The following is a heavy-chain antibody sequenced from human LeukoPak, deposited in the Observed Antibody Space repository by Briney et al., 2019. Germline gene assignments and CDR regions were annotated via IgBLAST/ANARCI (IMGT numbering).Heavy chain of an antibody. CDR2: IYTSGSN. J-gene: IGHJ6*03. Sequence: NPSETLSLTCAVSGYSISSGYYWGWIRPPAGKGLEWIGRIYTSGSNNYNPSLKSRVTMSVDTSKNQFSLKLSSVTAADTAVYYCARDLRVGATDYYYMDVWGKGTTVTVSS. CDR1: GYSISSGYY. V-gene: IGHV4-4*07. D-gene: IGHD1-26*01. CDR3: ARDLRVGATDYYYMDV.